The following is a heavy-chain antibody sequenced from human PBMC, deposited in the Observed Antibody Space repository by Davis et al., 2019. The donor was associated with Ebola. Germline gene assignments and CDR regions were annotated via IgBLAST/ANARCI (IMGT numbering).Heavy chain of an antibody. J-gene: IGHJ3*02. Sequence: SVKVSCKASGGTFSSYAISWVRQAPGQGLEWMGGIIPIFGTANYAQKFQGRVTITADESTSTAYMELSSLRSEDTAVYYCARAAVISRKDGYSLDAFDIWGQGTMVTVSS. CDR2: IIPIFGTA. CDR3: ARAAVISRKDGYSLDAFDI. V-gene: IGHV1-69*13. D-gene: IGHD5-24*01. CDR1: GGTFSSYA.